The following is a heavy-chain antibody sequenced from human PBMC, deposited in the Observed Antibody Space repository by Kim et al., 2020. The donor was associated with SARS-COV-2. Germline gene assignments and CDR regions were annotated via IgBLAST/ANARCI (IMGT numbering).Heavy chain of an antibody. CDR1: GGSISSGDYY. J-gene: IGHJ4*02. CDR2: IYYSGST. V-gene: IGHV4-30-4*01. CDR3: ATGKIVVVPAAHFDY. D-gene: IGHD2-2*01. Sequence: SETLSLTCTVSGGSISSGDYYWSWIRQPPGKGLEWIGYIYYSGSTYYNPSLKSRVTISVDTSKNQFSLKLSSVTAADTAVYYCATGKIVVVPAAHFDYWGQGTLVTVSS.